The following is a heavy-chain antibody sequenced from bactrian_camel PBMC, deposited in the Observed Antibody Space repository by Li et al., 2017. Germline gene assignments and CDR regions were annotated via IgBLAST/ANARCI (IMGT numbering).Heavy chain of an antibody. CDR3: AAGDACAWTSFNY. J-gene: IGHJ4*01. CDR1: GLRYRSSCS. V-gene: IGHV3S55*01. D-gene: IGHD1*01. Sequence: HVQLVESGGGSVQAEGSLRLSCAVSGLRYRSSCSMGWFRQAPGREREGVAGIDRNGVINYADSVKGRFTISRDNAMNTLYLQMNSLKPEDTAMYFCAAGDACAWTSFNYWGQG. CDR2: IDRNGVI.